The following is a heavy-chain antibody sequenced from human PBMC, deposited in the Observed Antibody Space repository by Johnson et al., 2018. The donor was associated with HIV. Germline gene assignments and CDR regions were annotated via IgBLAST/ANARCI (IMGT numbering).Heavy chain of an antibody. CDR2: ASYDGDNK. D-gene: IGHD4-17*01. CDR1: HFTFGAYA. CDR3: ARVLGDYAYHI. Sequence: QVQLVESGGGLVKPGGSLKLSCAASHFTFGAYAIHWVRLAPGKGLEWVAVASYDGDNKYYADSVNGRFTISKDNSKDTLDMEMNSLRVEDTAVYYCARVLGDYAYHIWGQGTMVTVSS. J-gene: IGHJ3*02. V-gene: IGHV3-30-3*01.